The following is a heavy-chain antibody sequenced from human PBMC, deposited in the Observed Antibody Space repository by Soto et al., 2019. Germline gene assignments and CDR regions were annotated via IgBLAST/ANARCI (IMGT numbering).Heavy chain of an antibody. CDR2: ISYDGSNK. D-gene: IGHD3-3*01. CDR3: ARDKLGDFWSGYYLYYYYGMDV. CDR1: GFTFSNYG. J-gene: IGHJ6*02. V-gene: IGHV3-30*03. Sequence: PGGSLRLSCAASGFTFSNYGMHWVRQAPGKGLEWVAVISYDGSNKYYADSVKGRFTISRDNSKNTLYLQMNSLRAEDTAVYYCARDKLGDFWSGYYLYYYYGMDVWGQGTTVTVSS.